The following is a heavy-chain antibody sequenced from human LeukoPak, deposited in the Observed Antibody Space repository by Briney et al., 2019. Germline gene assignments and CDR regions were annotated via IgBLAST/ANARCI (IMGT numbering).Heavy chain of an antibody. CDR3: AKMKGHPLPKYYMDV. CDR1: GFTFSGFA. Sequence: GGSLRLSCAASGFTFSGFAMSWVCRTPGKGLEWVSGISGSGDNTLYAASVKGRFTISRDNSKNTLYLEMNSLRVEDTAIYYCAKMKGHPLPKYYMDVWGQGTTVTVSS. V-gene: IGHV3-23*01. CDR2: ISGSGDNT. D-gene: IGHD2/OR15-2a*01. J-gene: IGHJ6*01.